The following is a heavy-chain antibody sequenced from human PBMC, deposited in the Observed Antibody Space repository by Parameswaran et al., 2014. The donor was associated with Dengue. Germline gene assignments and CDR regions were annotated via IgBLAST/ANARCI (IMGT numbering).Heavy chain of an antibody. V-gene: IGHV5-10-1*01. J-gene: IGHJ5*02. CDR3: AGSSRTIIVSEPP. D-gene: IGHD5/OR15-5a*01. Sequence: VRQMPGKGLEWMGRIDPSDSYSNTNYSPSFRGRVTISADKATSTVYLQWSSLKASDTAMYYCAGSSRTIIVSEPPWGQGTLVTVSS. CDR2: IDPSDSYSNT.